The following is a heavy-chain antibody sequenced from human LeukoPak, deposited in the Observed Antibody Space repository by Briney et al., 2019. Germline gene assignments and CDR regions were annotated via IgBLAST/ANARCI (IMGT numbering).Heavy chain of an antibody. CDR2: IYSSEGP. V-gene: IGHV4-4*07. CDR3: ARRAGSTAWSFDS. Sequence: SETLSLTRTVSGVSINDYYWTWIRQPAGKRLEWIGQIYSSEGPKYNPSLESRVTMSVDTSKKQFSLQLTFVTVADTGVYYCARRAGSTAWSFDSWGQGTQVTVSS. D-gene: IGHD2-21*02. J-gene: IGHJ4*02. CDR1: GVSINDYY.